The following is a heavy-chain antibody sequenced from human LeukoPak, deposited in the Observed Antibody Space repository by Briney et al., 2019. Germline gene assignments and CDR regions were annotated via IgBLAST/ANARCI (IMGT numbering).Heavy chain of an antibody. J-gene: IGHJ6*02. CDR1: GYTFTGHY. D-gene: IGHD2-2*01. Sequence: ASVKVSCKASGYTFTGHYMHWVRQAPGQGLEWMGWINPNSGGTNYAQKFQGRVTMTRDTSISTAYMELSRLRSDDTAVYYCAADQLLSYYYGMDVWGQGTTVTVSS. CDR3: AADQLLSYYYGMDV. CDR2: INPNSGGT. V-gene: IGHV1-2*02.